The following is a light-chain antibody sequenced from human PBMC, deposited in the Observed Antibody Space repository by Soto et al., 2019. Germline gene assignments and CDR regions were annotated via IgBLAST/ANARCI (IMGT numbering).Light chain of an antibody. J-gene: IGKJ1*01. CDR3: QQSYSTTWT. Sequence: DTQMTQTPSSLSASVGDRVTITCRASQGISTYLNWYQQKPGKAPKLLIYAASSLQSGVPSRFSGSGSETDFTLTISSLQPEDFAPYSCQQSYSTTWTFGQGTKVDIK. CDR1: QGISTY. CDR2: AAS. V-gene: IGKV1-39*01.